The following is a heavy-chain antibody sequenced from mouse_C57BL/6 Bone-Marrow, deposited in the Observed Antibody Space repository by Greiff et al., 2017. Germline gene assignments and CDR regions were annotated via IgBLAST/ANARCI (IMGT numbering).Heavy chain of an antibody. Sequence: QVQLQQSGAELARPGASVKLSCKASGYTFTSYGISWVKQRTGQGLEWIGEVYPRSGNTYYTEKFKGTAPLTADKSSSAAYMELRSLTSEDSAFYFCARDGYYVECDYWGQGTTRTVSS. CDR2: VYPRSGNT. V-gene: IGHV1-81*01. D-gene: IGHD2-3*01. J-gene: IGHJ2*01. CDR3: ARDGYYVECDY. CDR1: GYTFTSYG.